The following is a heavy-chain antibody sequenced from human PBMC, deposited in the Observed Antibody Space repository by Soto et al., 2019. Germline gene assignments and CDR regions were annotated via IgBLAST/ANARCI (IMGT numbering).Heavy chain of an antibody. V-gene: IGHV1-18*01. CDR2: ISATGDT. CDR3: VRSGYLNRDFDF. CDR1: GCSFSSQG. J-gene: IGHJ4*02. D-gene: IGHD3-3*01. Sequence: ASVKVSCKTSGCSFSSQGISWVRQAPGQGLEWIGWISATGDTNYAQKFQGRITVTADTSTSTAYMELRSLTSDDTAVYYCVRSGYLNRDFDFWGQGTLVTVSS.